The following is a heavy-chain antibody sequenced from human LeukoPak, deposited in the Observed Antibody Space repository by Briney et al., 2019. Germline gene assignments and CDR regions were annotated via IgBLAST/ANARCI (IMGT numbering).Heavy chain of an antibody. J-gene: IGHJ6*03. CDR1: GFRVSGYD. CDR2: ISISSSNI. Sequence: GGSLRLSCAASGFRVSGYDLNWIRQAPGKGLEWIAYISISSSNIHYADSVRGRFTISRDNANNSLYLQMNSLRADDTAVYYCARFAAGGSYYYYMDVWGKGTTVTVSS. CDR3: ARFAAGGSYYYYMDV. V-gene: IGHV3-48*03. D-gene: IGHD6-25*01.